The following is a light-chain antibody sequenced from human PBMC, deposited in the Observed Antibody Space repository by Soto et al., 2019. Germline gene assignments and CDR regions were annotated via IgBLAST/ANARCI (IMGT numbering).Light chain of an antibody. CDR3: QQYNNWPALT. Sequence: EIVMTQSPATLSVSPGERATLSCRASQSVSSNLAWYQQKPAQAPRLLIYGASTRATGIPARFSGSGSGTEFTLTISSLQSEDFAVYYCQQYNNWPALTFGGGTRWIS. V-gene: IGKV3-15*01. CDR2: GAS. J-gene: IGKJ4*01. CDR1: QSVSSN.